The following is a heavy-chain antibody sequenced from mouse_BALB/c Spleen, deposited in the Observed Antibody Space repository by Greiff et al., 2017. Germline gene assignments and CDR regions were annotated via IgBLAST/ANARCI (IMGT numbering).Heavy chain of an antibody. CDR3: ARGSSGPLYAMDY. V-gene: IGHV3-2*02. CDR2: VSYSGST. J-gene: IGHJ4*01. Sequence: EVKLMESGPGLVKPSQSLSLTCTVTGYSITSDYAWNWIRQFPGNKLEWMGYVSYSGSTSYNPSLKSRISITRDTSKNQFFLQLNSVTTEDTATYYCARGSSGPLYAMDYWGQGTSVTVSS. D-gene: IGHD3-1*01. CDR1: GYSITSDYA.